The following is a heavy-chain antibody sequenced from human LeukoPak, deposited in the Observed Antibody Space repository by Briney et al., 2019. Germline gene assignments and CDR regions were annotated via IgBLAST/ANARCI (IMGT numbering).Heavy chain of an antibody. CDR1: GGSFSGYF. Sequence: SSETLSLTCAVYGGSFSGYFWSWIRQPPGKGLEWIGEINHGVSTNYNPSLKGRVTISVDTSKNQFSLRLSSVTAADTAVHYCAGGQQQLADYYYYYMDVWGKGTTVTVSS. D-gene: IGHD6-13*01. CDR3: AGGQQQLADYYYYYMDV. J-gene: IGHJ6*03. CDR2: INHGVST. V-gene: IGHV4-34*01.